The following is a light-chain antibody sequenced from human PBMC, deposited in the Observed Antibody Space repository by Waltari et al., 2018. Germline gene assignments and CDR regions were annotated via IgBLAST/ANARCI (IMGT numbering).Light chain of an antibody. V-gene: IGKV1-NL1*01. Sequence: DIQMNQSPSSLSASVGDRVTITCRASQGISNSLAWYQQKPGKAPKLLLYAASRLESGVPSRFSGSGSGTDYTLTISSLQPEDFATYYCQQYYSTGTFGQGTKVEIK. J-gene: IGKJ1*01. CDR2: AAS. CDR3: QQYYSTGT. CDR1: QGISNS.